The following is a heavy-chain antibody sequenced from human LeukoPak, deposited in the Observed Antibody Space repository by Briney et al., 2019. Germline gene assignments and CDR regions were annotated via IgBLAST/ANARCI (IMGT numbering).Heavy chain of an antibody. CDR3: AKKAPKKGWFDP. CDR2: THPSGNT. J-gene: IGHJ5*02. V-gene: IGHV4-4*09. CDR1: GGSNNSYY. Sequence: SETLSLSCTVSGGSNNSYYWSWIRQPPGKGLEWIGYTHPSGNTNYSPSLKSRVTISIDTSRDQFSLKLSSVTAADTAVYYRAKKAPKKGWFDPWGQGTLVTVSS.